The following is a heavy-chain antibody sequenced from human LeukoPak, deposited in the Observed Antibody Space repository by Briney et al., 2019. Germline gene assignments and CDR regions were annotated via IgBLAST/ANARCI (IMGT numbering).Heavy chain of an antibody. Sequence: GGSLRLSCAASGFTFSSYAMSWVRQAPGKGLEWVSAISGSGGSTYYADSVKGRFTISRDNSKNTLHLQMNSLRAEDTAVYYCAEVGYSGSFDYWGQGTLVTVSS. V-gene: IGHV3-23*01. CDR2: ISGSGGST. CDR1: GFTFSSYA. D-gene: IGHD5-12*01. CDR3: AEVGYSGSFDY. J-gene: IGHJ4*02.